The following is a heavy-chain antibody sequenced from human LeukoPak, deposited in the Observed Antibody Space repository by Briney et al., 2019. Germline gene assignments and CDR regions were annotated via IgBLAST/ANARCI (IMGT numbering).Heavy chain of an antibody. CDR3: ARVPLEKAVAGTEFDY. D-gene: IGHD6-19*01. V-gene: IGHV3-48*01. CDR1: GFTFSSYS. Sequence: GGSLRLSCAASGFTFSSYSMNWVRQAPGKGPEWVSYISSSSSTIYYADSVKGRFTISRDNAKNSLYLQMNSLRAEDTAVYYCARVPLEKAVAGTEFDYWGQGTLVTVSS. CDR2: ISSSSSTI. J-gene: IGHJ4*02.